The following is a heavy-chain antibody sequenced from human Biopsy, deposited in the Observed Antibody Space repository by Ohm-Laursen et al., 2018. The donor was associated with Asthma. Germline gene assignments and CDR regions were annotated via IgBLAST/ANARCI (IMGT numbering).Heavy chain of an antibody. Sequence: ASVKVSCKPSGYTFIGCHIHWMRQAPGQGLEWMGRINPNSGGTNYAQKFQGRVTMTRDTSISTAYMEVGRLRSDDTAVYYCARGQKSAGDRWFDPWGQGTLVTVSS. V-gene: IGHV1-2*06. D-gene: IGHD6-13*01. J-gene: IGHJ5*02. CDR2: INPNSGGT. CDR3: ARGQKSAGDRWFDP. CDR1: GYTFIGCH.